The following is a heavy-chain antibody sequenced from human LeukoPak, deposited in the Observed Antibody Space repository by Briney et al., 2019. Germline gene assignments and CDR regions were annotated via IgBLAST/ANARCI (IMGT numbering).Heavy chain of an antibody. V-gene: IGHV4-59*01. CDR2: IYYSGST. Sequence: MASETLSLTSTVSGGSISSYYWSWIRQPPGKGLEWIGYIYYSGSTNYNPSLKSRVTISVDTSKNQFSLKLSSVTAADTAVYYCARGHYEFGELANWFDPWGQGTLVTVSS. D-gene: IGHD3-10*01. J-gene: IGHJ5*02. CDR3: ARGHYEFGELANWFDP. CDR1: GGSISSYY.